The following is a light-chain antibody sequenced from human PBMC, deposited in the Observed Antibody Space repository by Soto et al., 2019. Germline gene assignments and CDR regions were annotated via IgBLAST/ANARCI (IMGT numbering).Light chain of an antibody. CDR1: QSLSINY. V-gene: IGKV3-20*01. CDR3: QQYVSTPCT. J-gene: IGKJ3*01. CDR2: ATS. Sequence: DIVLTQSPGTLSLSPGDTATLSCKTSQSLSINYLTWYQQRPGQAPRLLIYATSSRAAGIPDRFSGSGSGTDFFLTINRLEPEDFAVYYCQQYVSTPCTLGPGTKLDIK.